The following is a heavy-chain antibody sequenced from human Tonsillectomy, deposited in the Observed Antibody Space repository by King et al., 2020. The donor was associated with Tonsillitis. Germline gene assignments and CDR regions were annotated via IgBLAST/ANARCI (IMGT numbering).Heavy chain of an antibody. CDR2: IKQYGSGK. D-gene: IGHD3-16*01. CDR3: ASTWGAFDI. CDR1: GFTFSSYW. J-gene: IGHJ3*02. V-gene: IGHV3-7*03. Sequence: EQLLQSGGGLVQPGGSLRLFCAASGFTFSSYWMSWVPQAPGKGSEWVANIKQYGSGKFYVDSVKGRFTISRDNAKNSLFLQMNSLRAEDTAVYYCASTWGAFDIWGQGTMVTVSS.